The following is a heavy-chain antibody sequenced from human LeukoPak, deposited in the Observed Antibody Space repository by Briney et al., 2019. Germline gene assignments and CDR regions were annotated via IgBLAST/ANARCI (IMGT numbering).Heavy chain of an antibody. Sequence: SETLSLTCTVSGGSISSSSYYWGWIRQPPGKGLKWIGSIYYSGSTYYNPSLKSRVTISVDTSKNQFSLKLSSVTAADTAVYYCARLGRVGYYDSSGYYPDAFDIWGQGTMVTVSS. D-gene: IGHD3-22*01. CDR2: IYYSGST. J-gene: IGHJ3*02. CDR3: ARLGRVGYYDSSGYYPDAFDI. CDR1: GGSISSSSYY. V-gene: IGHV4-39*01.